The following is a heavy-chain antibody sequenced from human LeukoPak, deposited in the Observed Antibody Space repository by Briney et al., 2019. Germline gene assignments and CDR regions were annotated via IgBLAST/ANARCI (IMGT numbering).Heavy chain of an antibody. CDR1: GGSMSPYH. CDR2: IYYSGST. CDR3: ARDGGRSIAAAVD. V-gene: IGHV4-59*01. Sequence: PSETLSLTCTVSGGSMSPYHWGWIRQPPGKGLEWTGYIYYSGSTNYNPSLKSRVTISVDTSKNQFSLKLSSVTAADTAVYYCARDGGRSIAAAVDWGQGTLVTVSS. D-gene: IGHD6-13*01. J-gene: IGHJ4*02.